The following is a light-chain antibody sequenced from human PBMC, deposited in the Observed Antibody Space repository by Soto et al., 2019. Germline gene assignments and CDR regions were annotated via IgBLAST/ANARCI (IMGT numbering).Light chain of an antibody. CDR2: KAS. Sequence: QEAKSLAPRAAPVVKRVTITCRASQTISTWLAWYQQKPGKAPKLLIYKASSLESGVPSRFSGSGSGTEFTLTISSLQPDDLATYYCQQYNSSPWPFGQGSMVDVK. CDR3: QQYNSSPWP. J-gene: IGKJ1*01. V-gene: IGKV1-5*03. CDR1: QTISTW.